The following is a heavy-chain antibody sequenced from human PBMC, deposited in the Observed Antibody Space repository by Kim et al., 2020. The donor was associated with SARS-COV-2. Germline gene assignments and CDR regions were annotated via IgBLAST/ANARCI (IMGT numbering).Heavy chain of an antibody. CDR3: ARDHEALAHLDY. CDR2: ISYDGSNK. Sequence: GGSLRLSCAASGFTFSSYAMHWVRQAPGKGLEWVAVISYDGSNKYYADSVKGRFTISRDNYKNTLYLQMNSLRAEDTAVYYCARDHEALAHLDYWGQGTL. J-gene: IGHJ4*02. V-gene: IGHV3-30-3*01. D-gene: IGHD3-3*02. CDR1: GFTFSSYA.